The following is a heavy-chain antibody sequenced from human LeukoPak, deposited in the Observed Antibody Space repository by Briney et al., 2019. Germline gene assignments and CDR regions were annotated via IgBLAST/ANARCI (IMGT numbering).Heavy chain of an antibody. CDR2: IIPILGIA. J-gene: IGHJ4*02. V-gene: IGHV1-69*04. CDR1: GGTFSSYA. D-gene: IGHD3-16*02. CDR3: HGVMITFGGVIVDY. Sequence: SVKVSCKASGGTFSSYAIGWVRQAPGQGLEWMGRIIPILGIANYAQKFQGRVTITADKSTSTAYMELSSLRSEDTAVYYCHGVMITFGGVIVDYWGQGTLVTVSS.